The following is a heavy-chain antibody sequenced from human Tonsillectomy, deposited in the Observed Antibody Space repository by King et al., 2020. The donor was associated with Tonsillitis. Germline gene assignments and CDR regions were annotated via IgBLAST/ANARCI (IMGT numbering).Heavy chain of an antibody. CDR1: GGSFSGYY. Sequence: VQLQQWGAGLLKPSETLSLTCAVYGGSFSGYYWSWIRQPPGKGLEWIGEINHSGSTNYNPSLKSRVTISVDTSKNQFSLKLSSVTAADTAVYYCARGDPRTDCSGGRCYSLGYYYYGMDVWGQGTTVTVSS. J-gene: IGHJ6*02. CDR3: ARGDPRTDCSGGRCYSLGYYYYGMDV. D-gene: IGHD2-15*01. V-gene: IGHV4-34*01. CDR2: INHSGST.